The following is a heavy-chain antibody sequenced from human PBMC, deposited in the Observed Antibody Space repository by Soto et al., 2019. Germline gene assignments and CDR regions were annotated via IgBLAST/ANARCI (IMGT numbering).Heavy chain of an antibody. CDR2: IIPMTGTP. D-gene: IGHD2-2*01. V-gene: IGHV1-69*01. CDR3: STGPILPGATSWLDP. J-gene: IGHJ5*02. CDR1: GGIFSSFS. Sequence: QVQLVQSGAEVKTPGSSVEVSCKASGGIFSSFSITWVRQVPGHGLEWMGGIIPMTGTPNYAEKFQGRLTLTADASTRTAYLVLSSVKSADTAVYYCSTGPILPGATSWLDPWGQGTVVIVSS.